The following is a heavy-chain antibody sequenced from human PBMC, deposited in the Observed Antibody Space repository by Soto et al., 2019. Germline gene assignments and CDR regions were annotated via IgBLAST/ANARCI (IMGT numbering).Heavy chain of an antibody. J-gene: IGHJ4*02. CDR2: ISYDGSNK. D-gene: IGHD6-13*01. Sequence: GGSLRLSCAASGFTFSSYAMHWVRQAPGKGLEWVAVISYDGSNKYYEDSVKGRFTISRDNSKNTLYLQMNSLRAEDTAVYYCARDLAAAGTSPSYYFDYWGQGTLVTVSS. CDR3: ARDLAAAGTSPSYYFDY. CDR1: GFTFSSYA. V-gene: IGHV3-30-3*01.